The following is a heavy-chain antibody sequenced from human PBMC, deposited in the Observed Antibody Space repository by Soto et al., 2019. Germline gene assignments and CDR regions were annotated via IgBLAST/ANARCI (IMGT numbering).Heavy chain of an antibody. CDR2: ISYDGSNK. Sequence: QVQLVESGGGVVQPGRSLRLSCAASGFTFSNYGMHWVRQAPGKGLEWVAVISYDGSNKYYADSVKGRFTISRDNSKNTLYLQMNSLRAEDTAVYYCAKDMAVTTAGVDYWGQGTLVTVSS. V-gene: IGHV3-30*18. CDR3: AKDMAVTTAGVDY. J-gene: IGHJ4*02. CDR1: GFTFSNYG. D-gene: IGHD4-17*01.